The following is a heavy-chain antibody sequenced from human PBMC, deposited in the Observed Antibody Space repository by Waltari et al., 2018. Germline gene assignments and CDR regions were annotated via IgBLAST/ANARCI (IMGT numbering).Heavy chain of an antibody. CDR1: GYTLTELS. Sequence: QVQLVQSGAEVKKPGASVKVSCKVSGYTLTELSMHWVRQAPGKGLEWMGGFDPEEGETNYEQKFQGRVTMTQDTSTDTAYMELSSLRSEDTAVYYCATKKSPGHPGAFDIWGQGTMVTVSS. CDR2: FDPEEGET. CDR3: ATKKSPGHPGAFDI. J-gene: IGHJ3*02. V-gene: IGHV1-24*01.